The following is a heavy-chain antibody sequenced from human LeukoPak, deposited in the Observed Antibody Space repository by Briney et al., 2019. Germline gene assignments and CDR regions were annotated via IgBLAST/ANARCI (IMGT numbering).Heavy chain of an antibody. V-gene: IGHV3-23*01. J-gene: IGHJ5*02. CDR1: GFTFSSYA. Sequence: GGSLRLSCAASGFTFSSYAMSWVRQAPGKGLEWVSAISGSGGSTYYADSVKGRFTISRDNSKNTLYLQMNSLRAEDTAVYYCAKVRYFDWLSPFNYFDPWGQGTLVTVSS. CDR3: AKVRYFDWLSPFNYFDP. CDR2: ISGSGGST. D-gene: IGHD3-9*01.